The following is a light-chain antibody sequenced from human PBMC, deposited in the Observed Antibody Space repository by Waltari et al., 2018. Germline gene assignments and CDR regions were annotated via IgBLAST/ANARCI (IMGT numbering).Light chain of an antibody. CDR2: DVS. Sequence: QSGLTQPAPVSGSSGQSITISCPAPSSDIGAFNFIAWYQQRPGKAPELLVYDVSHRPSGVSTRFSGSKSDNTAALTISGLQAEDEAVYYCSSFSSSTAGIFGGGTKVTVL. CDR1: SSDIGAFNF. J-gene: IGLJ2*01. V-gene: IGLV2-14*01. CDR3: SSFSSSTAGI.